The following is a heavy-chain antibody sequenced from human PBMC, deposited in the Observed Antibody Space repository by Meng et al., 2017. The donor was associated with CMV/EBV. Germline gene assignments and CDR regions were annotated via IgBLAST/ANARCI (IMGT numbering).Heavy chain of an antibody. CDR3: ARDRTMVRGVTGY. J-gene: IGHJ4*02. V-gene: IGHV1-18*01. CDR1: GNTITSYG. CDR2: ISAYNGNT. D-gene: IGHD3-10*01. Sequence: QVQTVHLGLGVKKPGASVKASCKASGNTITSYGISWVRQAPEQGLEWMGWISAYNGNTNYAQKLQGRVTVTTDTSTSTAYMELRSLRSDDTAVYYCARDRTMVRGVTGYWGQGTLVTVSS.